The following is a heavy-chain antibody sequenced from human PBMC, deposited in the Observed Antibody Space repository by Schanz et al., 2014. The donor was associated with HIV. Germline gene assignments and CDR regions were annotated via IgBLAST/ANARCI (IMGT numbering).Heavy chain of an antibody. J-gene: IGHJ6*02. CDR3: ARYPRLIDYNTSQGMDV. CDR1: GGTFTSYD. CDR2: MIPILDAP. V-gene: IGHV1-69*01. D-gene: IGHD1-20*01. Sequence: QMRLVQSGAEMKKPGSSVKVSCKASGGTFTSYDINWVRQAPGQGLEWMGGMIPILDAPNYAQKFQGRVFITADESTSTVNMELSSLRSGDTAVYYCARYPRLIDYNTSQGMDVWGQGTTVTVSS.